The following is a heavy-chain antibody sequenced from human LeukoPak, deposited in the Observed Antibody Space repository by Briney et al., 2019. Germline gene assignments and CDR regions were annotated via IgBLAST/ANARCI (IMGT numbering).Heavy chain of an antibody. J-gene: IGHJ4*02. Sequence: GGSLRLSCEASGFTFSSYEMNWVRQAPGKGLEWVSYISSSCSTINYAHSVKGRFTIARDNAKNALYLQMNSLRAEDTAVYYCASAPEVVWWGQGTLVTVAS. V-gene: IGHV3-48*03. CDR1: GFTFSSYE. CDR2: ISSSCSTI. CDR3: ASAPEVVW. D-gene: IGHD2-8*02.